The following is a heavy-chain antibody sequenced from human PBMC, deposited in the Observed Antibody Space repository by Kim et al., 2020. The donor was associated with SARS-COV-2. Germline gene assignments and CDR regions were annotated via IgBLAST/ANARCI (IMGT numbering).Heavy chain of an antibody. V-gene: IGHV4-59*01. J-gene: IGHJ4*02. CDR1: GGSISSYY. CDR2: IYYSGST. Sequence: SETLSLTCTVSGGSISSYYWSWIRQPPGKGLEWIGYIYYSGSTNYNPSLKSRVTISVDTSKNQFSLKLSSVTAADTAVYYCARGYSSSWYFDYWGQGTLVTVSS. CDR3: ARGYSSSWYFDY. D-gene: IGHD6-13*01.